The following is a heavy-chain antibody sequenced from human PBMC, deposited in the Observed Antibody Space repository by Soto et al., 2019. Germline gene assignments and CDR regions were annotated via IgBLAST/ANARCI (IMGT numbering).Heavy chain of an antibody. Sequence: PGGSLRLSCAASGFTFSSYSISWVRQAPGKGLEWVSCISSSSSYIYYADSVKGRFTISRDNAKNSLYLQMNSLRAEDTAVYYCARPMVATLYLYGMDVWGQGTTVTVSS. CDR2: ISSSSSYI. D-gene: IGHD5-12*01. CDR1: GFTFSSYS. V-gene: IGHV3-21*01. J-gene: IGHJ6*02. CDR3: ARPMVATLYLYGMDV.